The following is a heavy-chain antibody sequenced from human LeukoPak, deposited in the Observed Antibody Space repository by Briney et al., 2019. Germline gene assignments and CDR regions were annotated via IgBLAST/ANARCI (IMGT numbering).Heavy chain of an antibody. D-gene: IGHD2-2*02. Sequence: GGSLRLSCAASGFTFSNFWLHWVRQAPGKGLEWVAVISYDGSNKYYADSVKGRFTISRDNSKNTLYLQMNSLRAEDTAVYYCARVVVPAAILEYYYYGMDVWGQGATVTVSS. CDR2: ISYDGSNK. CDR3: ARVVVPAAILEYYYYGMDV. J-gene: IGHJ6*02. CDR1: GFTFSNFW. V-gene: IGHV3-30*03.